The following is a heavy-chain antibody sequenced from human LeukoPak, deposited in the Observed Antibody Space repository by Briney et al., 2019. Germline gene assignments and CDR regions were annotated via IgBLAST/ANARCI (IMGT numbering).Heavy chain of an antibody. D-gene: IGHD3-10*01. CDR3: AKGGRLITMVRGVIISFFDY. J-gene: IGHJ4*02. CDR1: GFTFSSYW. Sequence: PGGSLRLSCAASGFTFSSYWMHWVRQAPGKGLEWVAVISYDGSNKYYADSVRGRFTISRDNSKNTLYLQMNSLRAEDTAVYYCAKGGRLITMVRGVIISFFDYWGQGTLVAVSS. CDR2: ISYDGSNK. V-gene: IGHV3-30*18.